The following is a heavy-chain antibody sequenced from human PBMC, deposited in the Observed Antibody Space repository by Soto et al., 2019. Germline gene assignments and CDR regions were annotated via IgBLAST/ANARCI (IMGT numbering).Heavy chain of an antibody. CDR3: ATRITVFGLLIPPFDP. CDR2: INHTAGT. D-gene: IGHD3-3*01. J-gene: IGHJ5*02. CDR1: GGSVNGYY. V-gene: IGHV4-34*01. Sequence: PSETLSLTCAVYGGSVNGYYWNWIRQPPGKGLAWLGQINHTAGTHYNPSLKSRVTMSVATSKNQFSLRLSSVTAADTAIYYCATRITVFGLLIPPFDPWGQGTQVAVSS.